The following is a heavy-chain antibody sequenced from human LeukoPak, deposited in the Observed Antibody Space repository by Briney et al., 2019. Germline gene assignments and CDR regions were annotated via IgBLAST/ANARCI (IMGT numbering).Heavy chain of an antibody. CDR3: AKDGMITPRANYFDY. J-gene: IGHJ4*02. CDR2: ISYDGSNK. D-gene: IGHD3-16*01. CDR1: GFTFSYA. Sequence: PGGSLRLSCAASGFTFSYAMHWVRQAPGKGLEWVAVISYDGSNKYYADSVKGRFTISRDNSKNTLYLQMNSLRAEDTAVYYCAKDGMITPRANYFDYWGQGTLVTVSS. V-gene: IGHV3-30*04.